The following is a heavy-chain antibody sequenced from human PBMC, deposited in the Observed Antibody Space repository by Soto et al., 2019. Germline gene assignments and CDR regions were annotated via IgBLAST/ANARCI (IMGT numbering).Heavy chain of an antibody. D-gene: IGHD6-19*01. CDR2: IYWDDDK. V-gene: IGHV2-5*02. Sequence: QITLKESGPTLVKPTQTLTLTCTFSGFSLSSTRVAVGWIRQPRGKALEWLALIYWDDDKRCSPFLKSRLTITKDTSKNQVVLTMTNMDPVDTPTYYCAHSVVAGLGYYYDYWGQGTLVTVSS. CDR3: AHSVVAGLGYYYDY. J-gene: IGHJ4*02. CDR1: GFSLSSTRVA.